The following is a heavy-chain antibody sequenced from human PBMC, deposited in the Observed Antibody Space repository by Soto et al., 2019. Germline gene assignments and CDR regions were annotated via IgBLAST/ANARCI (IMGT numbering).Heavy chain of an antibody. CDR2: ISWNSGSI. CDR3: AKVLDSRYYDFWSGYSQMLFDY. D-gene: IGHD3-3*01. V-gene: IGHV3-9*01. Sequence: GGSLRLSCAASGFTFDDYAMHWVRQAPGKGLEWVSGISWNSGSIGYADSVKGRFTISRDNAKNSLYLQMNSLRAEDTALYYCAKVLDSRYYDFWSGYSQMLFDYWGQGTLVTVSS. J-gene: IGHJ4*02. CDR1: GFTFDDYA.